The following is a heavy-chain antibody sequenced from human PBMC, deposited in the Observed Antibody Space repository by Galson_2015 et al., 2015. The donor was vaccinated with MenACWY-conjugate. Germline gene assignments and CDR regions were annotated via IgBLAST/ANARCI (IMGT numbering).Heavy chain of an antibody. CDR3: ARVGQERRTVLPNFDG. Sequence: SLRLSCAASGFTFNMYSLHWIRQAPGKGLEWVAVISYDGNDKFYGDSVKGRFIILRDNSKNTEYLQMNSLRGEDTGVYFCARVGQERRTVLPNFDGWGQGTRVTVSS. V-gene: IGHV3-30*01. J-gene: IGHJ4*02. CDR1: GFTFNMYS. CDR2: ISYDGNDK. D-gene: IGHD3-10*01.